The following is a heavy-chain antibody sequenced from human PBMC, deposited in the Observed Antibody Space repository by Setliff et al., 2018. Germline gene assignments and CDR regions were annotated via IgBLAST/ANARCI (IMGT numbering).Heavy chain of an antibody. V-gene: IGHV4-61*09. D-gene: IGHD3-22*01. CDR1: NFSISSGSYY. CDR2: IYTSGST. Sequence: SETLSLTCDVSNFSISSGSYYWSWIRQPAGKGLEWIGHIYTSGSTNYNPSLKSRVTISVDTSKNQFSLKLSSVTAADTAVYYCARDYYDSRGSYAFDIWGQGTVVTVSS. J-gene: IGHJ3*02. CDR3: ARDYYDSRGSYAFDI.